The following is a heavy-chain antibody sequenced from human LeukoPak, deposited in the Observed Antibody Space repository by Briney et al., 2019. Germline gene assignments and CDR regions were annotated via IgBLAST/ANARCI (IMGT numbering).Heavy chain of an antibody. CDR3: ARARRGDYVLGY. CDR2: IYYSGST. D-gene: IGHD4-17*01. Sequence: SETLSLTCTVSGGSISRSSYYWGWIRQPPGRGLEWLGSIYYSGSTYYNPSLKSRVTISVDTSKNQFSLKLSSVTAADTAVYHCARARRGDYVLGYWGQGTLVTVSS. J-gene: IGHJ4*02. CDR1: GGSISRSSYY. V-gene: IGHV4-39*07.